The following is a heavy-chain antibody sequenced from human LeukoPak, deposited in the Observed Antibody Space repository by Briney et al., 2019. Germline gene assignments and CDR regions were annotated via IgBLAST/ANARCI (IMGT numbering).Heavy chain of an antibody. J-gene: IGHJ3*02. Sequence: PSETLSLTRTVPVRSICSGSNYWRWIRQPAGKGLESIGRIYTSGSTNYNPSLKSRVTISVDTSKNQFSLKLRSVTAADTAVYYCPRVDYVPFDIWGQGTMVNVSS. V-gene: IGHV4-61*02. CDR1: VRSICSGSNY. CDR3: PRVDYVPFDI. CDR2: IYTSGST. D-gene: IGHD4-17*01.